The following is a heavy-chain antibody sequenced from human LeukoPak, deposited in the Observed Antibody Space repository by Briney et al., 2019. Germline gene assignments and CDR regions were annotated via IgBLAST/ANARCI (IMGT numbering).Heavy chain of an antibody. V-gene: IGHV1-46*01. Sequence: ASVKVSCKASGYTFTSYYMHWVRQAPRQGLEWMGIINPSGGSTSYAQKFQGRVTMTRDMSTSTVYMELSSLGSEDTAVYYCARDGPYSGSYPGGGNYFDYWGQGTLVTVSS. D-gene: IGHD1-26*01. CDR3: ARDGPYSGSYPGGGNYFDY. CDR1: GYTFTSYY. J-gene: IGHJ4*02. CDR2: INPSGGST.